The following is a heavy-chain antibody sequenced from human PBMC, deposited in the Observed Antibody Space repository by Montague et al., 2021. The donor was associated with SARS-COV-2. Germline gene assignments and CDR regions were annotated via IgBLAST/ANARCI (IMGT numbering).Heavy chain of an antibody. CDR2: IYYSGST. Sequence: TLSLTCTVSGGSISSGGYYWSWIRQHPGKGLEWIGYIYYSGSTYYNPSLKSRVTISVDTSKNQFSLKLSSVTAADTAVYYCARAGTITMIVVLIDAFDIWGRGTTVTVSA. CDR3: ARAGTITMIVVLIDAFDI. CDR1: GGSISSGGYY. V-gene: IGHV4-31*03. J-gene: IGHJ3*02. D-gene: IGHD3-22*01.